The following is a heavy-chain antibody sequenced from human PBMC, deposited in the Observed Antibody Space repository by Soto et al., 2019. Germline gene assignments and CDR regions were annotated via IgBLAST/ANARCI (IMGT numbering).Heavy chain of an antibody. D-gene: IGHD6-13*01. CDR1: GDSVSSNSAA. Sequence: KQSQTLSLTCAISGDSVSSNSAAWNWIRQSPSRGLEWLGRTYYRSKWYNDYAVSVKSRITINPDTSKNQFSLQLNSVTPEDTAVYYCARAPQISSSWYLNWFDPWGQGTLVTVSS. V-gene: IGHV6-1*01. CDR2: TYYRSKWYN. J-gene: IGHJ5*02. CDR3: ARAPQISSSWYLNWFDP.